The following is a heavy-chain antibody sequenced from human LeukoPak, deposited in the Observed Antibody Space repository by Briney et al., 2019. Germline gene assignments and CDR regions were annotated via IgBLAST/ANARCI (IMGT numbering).Heavy chain of an antibody. D-gene: IGHD3-3*01. Sequence: SETLSLTCTVSGGSISSGGYYWSWIRQHPGKGLEWIGYIYYSGSTNYNPSLKSRVTISVDTSKNQFSLKLSSVTAADTAVYYCARLHDFWSCYYSDWGQGTLVTVSS. CDR1: GGSISSGGYY. CDR3: ARLHDFWSCYYSD. J-gene: IGHJ4*02. CDR2: IYYSGST. V-gene: IGHV4-61*08.